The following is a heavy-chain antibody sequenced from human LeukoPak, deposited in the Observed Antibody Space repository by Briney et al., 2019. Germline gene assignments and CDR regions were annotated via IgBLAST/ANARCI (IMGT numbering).Heavy chain of an antibody. Sequence: GGSLRLSCAASGFTFSGYSMNWVRQAPGRGLEWVPYISTSGTTIFYADSLRGRFTISRDNAKNSLYLQMNSLRVEDTAVYYCTKARGAGSHDDLDYWGQGTLVTVSS. J-gene: IGHJ4*02. D-gene: IGHD1-26*01. CDR1: GFTFSGYS. CDR3: TKARGAGSHDDLDY. V-gene: IGHV3-48*01. CDR2: ISTSGTTI.